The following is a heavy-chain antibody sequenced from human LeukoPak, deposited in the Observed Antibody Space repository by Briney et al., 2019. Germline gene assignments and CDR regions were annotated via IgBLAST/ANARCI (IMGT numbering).Heavy chain of an antibody. CDR1: GYTFTSYG. J-gene: IGHJ6*02. D-gene: IGHD1-26*01. CDR3: ARVGIGREQGSQYYYGMDV. Sequence: GASVKVSCKASGYTFTSYGISWVRQAPGQGLEWMGWISAYNGNTNYAQKLQGRVTMTTDTSTSTAYMELRSLRSDDTAVYYCARVGIGREQGSQYYYGMDVWGQGTTVTVS. CDR2: ISAYNGNT. V-gene: IGHV1-18*01.